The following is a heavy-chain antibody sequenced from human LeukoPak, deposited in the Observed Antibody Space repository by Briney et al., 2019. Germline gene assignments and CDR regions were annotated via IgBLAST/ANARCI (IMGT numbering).Heavy chain of an antibody. D-gene: IGHD3-22*01. CDR2: IRYDGSNK. J-gene: IGHJ4*02. CDR1: GFTFRSYG. Sequence: GGSLRLSCAASGFTFRSYGMNWVRQAPGKGLGWVAFIRYDGSNKYYADSVKGRFTISRDNSKNTLYLQMNSLRAEDTAVYYCAKGSSSGSSGSFRDYWGQGTLVTVSS. CDR3: AKGSSSGSSGSFRDY. V-gene: IGHV3-30*02.